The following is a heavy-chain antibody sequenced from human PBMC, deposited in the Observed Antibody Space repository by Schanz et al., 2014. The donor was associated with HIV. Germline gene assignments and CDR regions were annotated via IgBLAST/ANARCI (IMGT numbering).Heavy chain of an antibody. Sequence: QVQLVQSGAEVKKPGSSVKVSCKASGGTFNSYAISWVRQAPGQGLEWMGGINPIFDTANYAQKFRGSVTSTKDESTSTAYMEMSSLEYEDTAVYYCARYLGGDDGDFYFDYWGQGTLVTVSS. CDR2: INPIFDTA. V-gene: IGHV1-69*01. CDR3: ARYLGGDDGDFYFDY. J-gene: IGHJ4*02. CDR1: GGTFNSYA. D-gene: IGHD4-17*01.